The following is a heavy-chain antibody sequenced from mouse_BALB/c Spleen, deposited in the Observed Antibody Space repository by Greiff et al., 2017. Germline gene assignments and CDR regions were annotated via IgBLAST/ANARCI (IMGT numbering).Heavy chain of an antibody. CDR1: GFTFSSYA. D-gene: IGHD1-1*01. Sequence: EVKVVESGGGLVKPGGSLKLSCAASGFTFSSYAMSWVRQSPEKRLEWVAEISSGGSYTYYPDTVTGRFTISRDNAKNTLYLEMSSLRSEDTAMYYCARGGFTTVDYFDDWGQGTTLTVSS. V-gene: IGHV5-9-4*01. CDR2: ISSGGSYT. J-gene: IGHJ2*01. CDR3: ARGGFTTVDYFDD.